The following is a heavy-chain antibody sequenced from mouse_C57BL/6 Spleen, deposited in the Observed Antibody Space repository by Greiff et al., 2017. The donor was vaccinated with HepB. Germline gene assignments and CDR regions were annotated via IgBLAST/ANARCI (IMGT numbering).Heavy chain of an antibody. Sequence: QVQLQQSGAELVRPGTSVKVSCKASGYAFTNYLIEWVKQRPGQGLEWIGVINPGSGGTNYNEKFKGKATLTADKSSSTAYMQLSSLTSEDSAVYFCAREEYSNPYAMDYWGQGTSVTVSS. CDR1: GYAFTNYL. D-gene: IGHD2-5*01. V-gene: IGHV1-54*01. CDR3: AREEYSNPYAMDY. CDR2: INPGSGGT. J-gene: IGHJ4*01.